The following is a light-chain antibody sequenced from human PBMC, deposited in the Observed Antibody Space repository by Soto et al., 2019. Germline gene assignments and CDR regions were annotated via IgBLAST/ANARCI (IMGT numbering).Light chain of an antibody. CDR1: QGISNY. CDR2: VAS. V-gene: IGKV1-27*01. CDR3: QNYNSAPIT. Sequence: DIQMTQSPSSLSASVGDRVTITCRASQGISNYLAWYQQKPGQVPKLLIYVASTLQSGVPSRFSGRGSGTDFSLSISSLQPEDVATYYCQNYNSAPITFGQGTRLE. J-gene: IGKJ5*01.